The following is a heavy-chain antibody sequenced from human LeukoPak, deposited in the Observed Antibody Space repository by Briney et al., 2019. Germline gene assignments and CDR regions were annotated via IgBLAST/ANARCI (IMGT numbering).Heavy chain of an antibody. J-gene: IGHJ1*01. CDR1: GGSITSYF. Sequence: SETLSLTCTVSGGSITSYFWTWVRQPPGKGLDWIGYIYHSGTTNYNPSLKSRVTISVDTSKSQFSLRLSSVTAADTAVYYCAQKAPYSPGYSQDWGQGTLVTVSS. V-gene: IGHV4-59*01. CDR2: IYHSGTT. CDR3: AQKAPYSPGYSQD. D-gene: IGHD2-15*01.